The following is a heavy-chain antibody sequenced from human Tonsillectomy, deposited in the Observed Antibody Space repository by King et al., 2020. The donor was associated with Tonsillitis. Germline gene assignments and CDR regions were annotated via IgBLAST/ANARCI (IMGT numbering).Heavy chain of an antibody. CDR3: ARDPDY. CDR2: INSDGSST. V-gene: IGHV3-74*01. J-gene: IGHJ4*02. Sequence: KHWFRQAPGKVRVWVSRINSDGSSTSYADSVKGRFTISRDNAKNTLYLQMNILRAEDMAVYYCARDPDYWGQGTLVTVSS.